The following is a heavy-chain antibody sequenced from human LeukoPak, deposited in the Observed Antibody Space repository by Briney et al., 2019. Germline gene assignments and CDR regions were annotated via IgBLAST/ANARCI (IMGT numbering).Heavy chain of an antibody. Sequence: SETLSLTCAVYGGSFSGYYWSWIRQPPGKGLEWIGEINHSGSTNYNPSPKSRVTISVDTSKNQFSLKLSSVTAADTAVYYCAGGNRGLRIAASDYWGQGTLVTVSS. D-gene: IGHD6-6*01. J-gene: IGHJ4*02. V-gene: IGHV4-34*01. CDR2: INHSGST. CDR3: AGGNRGLRIAASDY. CDR1: GGSFSGYY.